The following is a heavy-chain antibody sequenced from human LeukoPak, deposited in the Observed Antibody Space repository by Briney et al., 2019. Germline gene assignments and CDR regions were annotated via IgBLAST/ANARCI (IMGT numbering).Heavy chain of an antibody. J-gene: IGHJ4*02. Sequence: GGSLRLSCAASGFTFDDYGMSRVRQAPGKGLEWASGINWNGGSTGYADSVKGRFTISRDNAKNSLYLQMNSLRAEDTALYYCAKVPPGPSYDIAGEFDYWGQGTLVTVSS. V-gene: IGHV3-20*04. CDR2: INWNGGST. D-gene: IGHD3-16*01. CDR1: GFTFDDYG. CDR3: AKVPPGPSYDIAGEFDY.